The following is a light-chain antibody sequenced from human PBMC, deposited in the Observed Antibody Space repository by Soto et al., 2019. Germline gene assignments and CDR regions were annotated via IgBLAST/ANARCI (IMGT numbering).Light chain of an antibody. J-gene: IGLJ2*01. CDR3: SSYTSSSTLVV. V-gene: IGLV2-14*01. CDR1: SSDVGGYNY. CDR2: DVS. Sequence: ALTQPASVSGSPGQSITISCTGTSSDVGGYNYVSWYQQHPGKAPKLMIYDVSNRPSGVSNRFSGSKSGNTASLTISGLQAEDEADYYCSSYTSSSTLVVFGGGTKLTVL.